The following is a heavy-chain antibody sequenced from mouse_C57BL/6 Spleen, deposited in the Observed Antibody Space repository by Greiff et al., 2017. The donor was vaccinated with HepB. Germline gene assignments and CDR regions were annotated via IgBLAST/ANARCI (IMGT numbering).Heavy chain of an antibody. J-gene: IGHJ2*01. Sequence: EVKLVESGGGLVKPGGSLKLSCAASGFTFSSYTMSWVRQTPEKRLEWVATISGGGGNTYYPDIVKGRFTISRDNAENNLYLQMSSLRSEDTALYYCARHEDYDSFDYWGQGTTLTVSS. CDR1: GFTFSSYT. CDR3: ARHEDYDSFDY. D-gene: IGHD2-4*01. CDR2: ISGGGGNT. V-gene: IGHV5-9*01.